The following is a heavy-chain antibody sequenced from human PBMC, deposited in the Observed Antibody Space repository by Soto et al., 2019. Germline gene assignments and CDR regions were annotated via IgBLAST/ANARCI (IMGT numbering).Heavy chain of an antibody. Sequence: VSGPTLVNPTQTLTLTCTFSGFSLSTSGMCVSWIRQPPGKALEWLALIDCDDDKYYSTSLKTRLTISKDTSKNQVVLTMTNMEPVDTATYYCARIYGSGSYSNFDYWGQGTLVTVSS. J-gene: IGHJ4*02. CDR2: IDCDDDK. D-gene: IGHD3-10*01. V-gene: IGHV2-70*01. CDR1: GFSLSTSGMC. CDR3: ARIYGSGSYSNFDY.